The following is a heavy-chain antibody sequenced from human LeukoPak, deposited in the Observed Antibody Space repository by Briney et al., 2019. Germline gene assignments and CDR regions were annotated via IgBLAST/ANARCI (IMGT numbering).Heavy chain of an antibody. J-gene: IGHJ5*02. CDR2: ISSNGGST. D-gene: IGHD4-17*01. V-gene: IGHV3-64D*06. CDR3: VKGGDYSDPFDP. Sequence: GGSLRLSCSASGFTFSSYAMHWVRQAPGKGLEYVSAISSNGGSTYYADSVKDRFTISRDNSKNTLYLQMSSLRAEDTAVYYCVKGGDYSDPFDPWGQGTLVTVSS. CDR1: GFTFSSYA.